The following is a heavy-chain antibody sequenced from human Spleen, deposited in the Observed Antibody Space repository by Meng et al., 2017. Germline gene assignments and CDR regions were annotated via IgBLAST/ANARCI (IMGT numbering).Heavy chain of an antibody. V-gene: IGHV1-46*01. CDR3: ATELLWFGGTPQDY. CDR2: INPRGGRT. Sequence: ASVKVSCKASGYTFSSHYMYWVRQAPGQGPEWMAIINPRGGRTTYAQKFQGRVTMTRDTSTSTVYMELSSLRSEDTAVYYCATELLWFGGTPQDYWGQGTLVTVSS. J-gene: IGHJ4*02. D-gene: IGHD3-10*01. CDR1: GYTFSSHY.